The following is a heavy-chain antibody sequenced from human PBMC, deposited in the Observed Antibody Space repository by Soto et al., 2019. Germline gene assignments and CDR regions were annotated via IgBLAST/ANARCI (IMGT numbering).Heavy chain of an antibody. CDR2: IDPSDSYT. D-gene: IGHD2-2*01. CDR1: GYSFTSYW. J-gene: IGHJ6*02. CDR3: ARRSFEGFVVVPAAQRGMDV. Sequence: PGESLKISCKGSGYSFTSYWISWVRQMPGKGLEWVGRIDPSDSYTNYSPSFQGHVTISADKSISTAYLQWSSLKASDTAMYYCARRSFEGFVVVPAAQRGMDVWGQGTTVTVSS. V-gene: IGHV5-10-1*01.